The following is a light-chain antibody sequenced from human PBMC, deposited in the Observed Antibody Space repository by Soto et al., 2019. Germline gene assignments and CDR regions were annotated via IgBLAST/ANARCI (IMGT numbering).Light chain of an antibody. V-gene: IGLV2-14*01. J-gene: IGLJ2*01. CDR3: SSYSSSTTPL. CDR1: SSDVGGYKY. CDR2: DIS. Sequence: QSALTQPASVSGSPGQSITISCTGTSSDVGGYKYVSWYQQHPGKAPKLMIYDISNRPSGVSNRFSGSKSGNTASLTISGLQAEDEADYYCSSYSSSTTPLFGGGTKVTVL.